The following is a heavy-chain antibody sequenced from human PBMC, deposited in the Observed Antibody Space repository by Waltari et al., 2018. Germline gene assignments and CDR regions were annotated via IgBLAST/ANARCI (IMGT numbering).Heavy chain of an antibody. CDR1: GGTFSSYT. D-gene: IGHD6-19*01. J-gene: IGHJ4*02. CDR2: IIPILGIA. V-gene: IGHV1-69*02. Sequence: QVQLVQSGAEVKKPGSSVKVSCKASGGTFSSYTISWVRQAPGQGLEWMGRIIPILGIANYAQKFQGRVTITADKSTSTAYMELSSLRSEDTAVYYCARVVYSSGRIDYWGQGTLVTVSS. CDR3: ARVVYSSGRIDY.